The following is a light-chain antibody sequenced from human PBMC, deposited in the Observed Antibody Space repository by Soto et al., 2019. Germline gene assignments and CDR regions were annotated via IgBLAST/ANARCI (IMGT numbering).Light chain of an antibody. CDR1: QSVTSSH. V-gene: IGKV3-20*01. CDR2: GAS. J-gene: IGKJ4*01. Sequence: EIVLTQSPGTLSLSPGERATLSCRASQSVTSSHLAWYQQKPGQAPRLLIYGASSRATGIPDRFSGSGSGTDFTLTISSLEPEDFAVYYCQQYGNSLTFGGGTKVEIK. CDR3: QQYGNSLT.